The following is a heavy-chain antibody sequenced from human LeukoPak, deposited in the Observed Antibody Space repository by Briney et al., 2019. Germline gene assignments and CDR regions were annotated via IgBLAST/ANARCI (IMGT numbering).Heavy chain of an antibody. Sequence: ASVKVSCKASGYTFTSYYMHWVRQAPGQGLEWIGIINPSGGSTSYAQKFQGRVTMTRDTSTSTVYMELSSLRSEDTAVYYCARDRGVQLWLNWFDPWGQGTLVTVSS. J-gene: IGHJ5*02. V-gene: IGHV1-46*01. CDR1: GYTFTSYY. CDR3: ARDRGVQLWLNWFDP. CDR2: INPSGGST. D-gene: IGHD5-18*01.